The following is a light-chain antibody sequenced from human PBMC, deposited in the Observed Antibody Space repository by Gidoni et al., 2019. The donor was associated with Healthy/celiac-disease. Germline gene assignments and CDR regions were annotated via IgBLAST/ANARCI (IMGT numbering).Light chain of an antibody. CDR3: QQYNSYST. V-gene: IGKV1-5*03. Sequence: DIQMTPPPSTLSASVGDRLTITCRASQSISSWLAWYQQKPGKAPKPLIYKASSLESGVTPRFSGSGSGTEFTLTISSLQHDDFATYYCQQYNSYSTFGQGTKVEIK. CDR2: KAS. CDR1: QSISSW. J-gene: IGKJ1*01.